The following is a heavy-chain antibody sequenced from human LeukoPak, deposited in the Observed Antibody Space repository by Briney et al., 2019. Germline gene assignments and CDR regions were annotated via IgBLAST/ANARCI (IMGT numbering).Heavy chain of an antibody. D-gene: IGHD3-3*01. CDR2: ISHSGST. Sequence: RPSETLSLTCAVSGDSIGSDDYSWTWIRQPPGKGLEWIGYISHSGSTYYNPSLKSRLTISVDRSKNQFSLKLTSVTAADTAVYYCARHASDFWSGSSGFLDYWGQGTLVTVSS. CDR1: GDSIGSDDYS. CDR3: ARHASDFWSGSSGFLDY. J-gene: IGHJ4*02. V-gene: IGHV4-30-2*01.